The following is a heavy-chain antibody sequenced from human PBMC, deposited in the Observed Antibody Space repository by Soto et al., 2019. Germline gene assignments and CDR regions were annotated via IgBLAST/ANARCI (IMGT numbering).Heavy chain of an antibody. V-gene: IGHV3-30-3*01. CDR1: GFTLSSHA. J-gene: IGHJ4*02. CDR2: ISYDGSNK. CDR3: ARGRLHDYGDYYDY. D-gene: IGHD4-17*01. Sequence: GGSLRLSCAASGFTLSSHAMHWVRQAPGKGLEWVAVISYDGSNKYYADSVKGRFTISRDNSKNTLYLQMNSLRAEDTAVYYCARGRLHDYGDYYDYWGQGTLVTVSS.